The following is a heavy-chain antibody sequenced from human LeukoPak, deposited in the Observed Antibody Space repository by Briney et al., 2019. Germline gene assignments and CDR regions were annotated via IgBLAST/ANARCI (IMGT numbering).Heavy chain of an antibody. Sequence: SSETLSLTCTVSGGSISSSSYYWGWIRQPPGKGLEWIGSLYYSGSTYHNPSLKSRVTISVDTSKNQFSLKLSSVTAADTAVYYCATSLGATEGAFDYWGQGTLVTVSS. CDR1: GGSISSSSYY. D-gene: IGHD1-26*01. CDR2: LYYSGST. V-gene: IGHV4-39*07. CDR3: ATSLGATEGAFDY. J-gene: IGHJ4*02.